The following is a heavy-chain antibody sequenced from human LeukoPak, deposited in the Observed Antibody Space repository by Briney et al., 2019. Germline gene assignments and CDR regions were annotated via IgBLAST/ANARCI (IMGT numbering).Heavy chain of an antibody. CDR3: ARDGKKYYDFWSGYLEWFDP. CDR2: IRQDGSEK. CDR1: GFTFSSYW. V-gene: IGHV3-7*01. Sequence: PGGSLRLSCAASGFTFSSYWMSWVRQAPGKGLEWVANIRQDGSEKNYVDSVKGRFTISRDNAKNSLYLQMNSLRAEDTAVYYCARDGKKYYDFWSGYLEWFDPWGQGTLVTVSS. J-gene: IGHJ5*02. D-gene: IGHD3-3*01.